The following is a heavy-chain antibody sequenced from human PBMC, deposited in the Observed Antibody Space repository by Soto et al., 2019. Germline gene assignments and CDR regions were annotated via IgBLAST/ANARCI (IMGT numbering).Heavy chain of an antibody. CDR2: ISAYNGNT. V-gene: IGHV1-18*01. Sequence: ASAKVSCKASGYTFTSYGISWVRQAPGQGLEWMGWISAYNGNTNYAQKLQGRFTISRDNAKNSLYLQMNSLRAEDTAIYYCERDPKFQSPPNNWGQGTLVTVSS. J-gene: IGHJ4*02. CDR3: ERDPKFQSPPNN. D-gene: IGHD2-8*01. CDR1: GYTFTSYG.